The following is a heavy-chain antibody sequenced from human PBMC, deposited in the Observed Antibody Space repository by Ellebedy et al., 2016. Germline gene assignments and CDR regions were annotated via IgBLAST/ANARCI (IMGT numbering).Heavy chain of an antibody. Sequence: ASVKVSXXASGYTFTSYGISWVRQAPGQGLEWMGWISAYNGNTNYAQKLQGRVTMTTDTSTSTAYMELRSLRSDDTAVYYCARGRSMVRGKSVLDYFDYWGQGTLVTVSS. V-gene: IGHV1-18*01. D-gene: IGHD3-10*01. CDR3: ARGRSMVRGKSVLDYFDY. CDR2: ISAYNGNT. J-gene: IGHJ4*02. CDR1: GYTFTSYG.